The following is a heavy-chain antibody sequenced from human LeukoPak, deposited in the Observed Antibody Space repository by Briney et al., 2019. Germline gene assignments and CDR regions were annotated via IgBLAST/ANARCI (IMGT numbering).Heavy chain of an antibody. J-gene: IGHJ4*02. V-gene: IGHV4-38-2*01. D-gene: IGHD4-23*01. CDR3: ARTPTTVVTAYFDY. CDR1: GYSISSGYY. Sequence: SETLSLTCAVSGYSISSGYYWCWIRQPPGKGLEWIGSIYHSGSTYYNPSLKSRVTISVDTSKNQFSLKLSSVTAADTAVYYCARTPTTVVTAYFDYGAKGPLVTVSS. CDR2: IYHSGST.